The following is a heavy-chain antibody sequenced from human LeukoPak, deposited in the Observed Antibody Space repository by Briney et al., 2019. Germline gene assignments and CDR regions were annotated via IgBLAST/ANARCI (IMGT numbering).Heavy chain of an antibody. V-gene: IGHV3-74*01. CDR3: GRPSGSYSANWFDP. J-gene: IGHJ5*02. CDR1: GFTFSRYW. D-gene: IGHD3-10*01. CDR2: INSDGTST. Sequence: GGSLRLSCAASGFTFSRYWMHWVRQAPGKGLVWVSRINSDGTSTNHADSVKGRFTISRDNAKNTLYLQMNSLRAEDTAVYYCGRPSGSYSANWFDPWGQGTLVTVSS.